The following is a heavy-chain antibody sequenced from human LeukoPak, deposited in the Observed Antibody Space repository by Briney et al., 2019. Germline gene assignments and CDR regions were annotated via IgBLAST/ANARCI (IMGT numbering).Heavy chain of an antibody. J-gene: IGHJ6*02. D-gene: IGHD2-2*01. CDR2: IYYSGST. CDR3: ACQLLPGGFPGSYGMDV. CDR1: GGSISSGDYS. V-gene: IGHV4-30-4*01. Sequence: PSETLSLTCTVSGGSISSGDYSWRWLRQPPGKGLEWIGYIYYSGSTYYNPSLKSRVTISVDTSKNQFSLKLSSVTAADTAVYYCACQLLPGGFPGSYGMDVWGQGTTVTVSS.